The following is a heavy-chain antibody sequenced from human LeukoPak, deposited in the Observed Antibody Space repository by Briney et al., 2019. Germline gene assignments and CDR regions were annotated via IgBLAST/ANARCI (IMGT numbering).Heavy chain of an antibody. CDR2: RNSDGRMT. CDR3: ARVGSTDSPHAFDI. V-gene: IGHV3-74*01. Sequence: QPGGSLRVSCAASGFTFSSYWMDWVRHVPGKGLVWVSGRNSDGRMTRYAESMKGRFTISRDNPKNTLYLQMSSLRAVDTAVYYCARVGSTDSPHAFDIWGQGTTVTVSS. CDR1: GFTFSSYW. D-gene: IGHD3-22*01. J-gene: IGHJ3*02.